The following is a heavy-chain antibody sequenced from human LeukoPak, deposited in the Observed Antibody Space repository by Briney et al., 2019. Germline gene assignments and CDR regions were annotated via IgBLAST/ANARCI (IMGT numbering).Heavy chain of an antibody. CDR1: GFTVSSNY. CDR2: IYSGGST. D-gene: IGHD5-12*01. Sequence: GGSLRLSCAASGFTVSSNYMSWVRQAPGKGLEWVSVIYSGGSTYYADSVKGRFTISRDNSKNTLYLQMNSLRAEDTAVYYCAKDEYSGYGSFDYWGQGTLVTVSS. V-gene: IGHV3-53*01. J-gene: IGHJ4*02. CDR3: AKDEYSGYGSFDY.